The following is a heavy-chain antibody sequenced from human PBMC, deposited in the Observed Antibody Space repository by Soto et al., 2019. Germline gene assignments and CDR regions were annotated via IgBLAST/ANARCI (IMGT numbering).Heavy chain of an antibody. J-gene: IGHJ4*02. CDR1: GFTFSNAW. V-gene: IGHV3-15*07. D-gene: IGHD3-16*02. CDR2: IKSKTDGGTT. Sequence: GGSLRLSCAASGFTFSNAWMNWVRQAPGKGLEWVGRIKSKTDGGTTDYAAPVKGRFTISRDDSKNTLYLQMNSLKTEDTAVYYCTTTGLYDYVWGSYRSKRVRPFDYWGQGTLVTVSS. CDR3: TTTGLYDYVWGSYRSKRVRPFDY.